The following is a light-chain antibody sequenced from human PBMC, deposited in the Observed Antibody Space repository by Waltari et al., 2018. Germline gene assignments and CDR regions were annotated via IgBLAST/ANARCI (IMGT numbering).Light chain of an antibody. Sequence: QSVLTQPPSVSEAPRQRVTISCSGSSSNIGNNAVNWYQQLPGKAPKLLIYYDDLLPSGVSDRCSGSKSGTSASLAISGLQSEDEADYYWAAWDDSLNGLVFGGGTKLTVL. J-gene: IGLJ2*01. CDR2: YDD. V-gene: IGLV1-36*01. CDR1: SSNIGNNA. CDR3: AAWDDSLNGLV.